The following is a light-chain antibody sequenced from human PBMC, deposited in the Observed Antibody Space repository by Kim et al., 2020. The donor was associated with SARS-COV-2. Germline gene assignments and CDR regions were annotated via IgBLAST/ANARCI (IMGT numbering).Light chain of an antibody. CDR3: QQRSNWPPDT. CDR1: QSVSSY. V-gene: IGKV3-11*01. CDR2: DAS. Sequence: SPGERATLSCRASQSVSSYLAWYQQKPGQAPRLLIYDASNRATGIPARFSGSGSETDFTLTISSLEPEDFAVYYCQQRSNWPPDTFGPGTKVDIK. J-gene: IGKJ3*01.